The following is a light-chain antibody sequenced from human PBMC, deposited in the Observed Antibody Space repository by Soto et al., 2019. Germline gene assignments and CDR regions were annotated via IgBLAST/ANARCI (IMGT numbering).Light chain of an antibody. CDR1: SSDVGAYDY. V-gene: IGLV2-11*01. CDR2: DVT. J-gene: IGLJ2*01. Sequence: QSALTQPRSVSESPGQSVTISCTGTSSDVGAYDYVSWYQQHPGKAPQLMIYDVTKRPSGVPHRFSGSRSGNTASLTISGLQAADDADYYCCSYAGSYTWVFGGGTKLTVL. CDR3: CSYAGSYTWV.